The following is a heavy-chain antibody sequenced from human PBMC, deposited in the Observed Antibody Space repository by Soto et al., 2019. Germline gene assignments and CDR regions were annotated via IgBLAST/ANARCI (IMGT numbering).Heavy chain of an antibody. J-gene: IGHJ4*02. CDR3: ARAPDIAMATVFDY. D-gene: IGHD5-18*01. Sequence: SETLSLTCTVSGGSISSYYWSWIRQPPGKGLEWIGYIYYSGSTYHNPSPKGRVTISVDTSKNQFSLRLSSVTAADTAMYYCARAPDIAMATVFDYWGQGTLVTVSS. CDR1: GGSISSYY. V-gene: IGHV4-59*01. CDR2: IYYSGST.